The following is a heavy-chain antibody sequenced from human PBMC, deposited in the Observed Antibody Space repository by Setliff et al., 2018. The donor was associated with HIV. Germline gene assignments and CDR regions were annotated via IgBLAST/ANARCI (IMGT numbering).Heavy chain of an antibody. CDR1: GGSISSRSNY. J-gene: IGHJ4*02. CDR2: IYYTGTT. D-gene: IGHD3-22*01. V-gene: IGHV4-39*01. Sequence: SETLSLTCTVSGGSISSRSNYWGWIRQPPGKGLEWIGTIYYTGTTYYNPSLQSRVTLSVDTSKSQFSLKLSSVTAADTAFYYCAKPYYDISGYYFYYFDYWGQGTLVTVSS. CDR3: AKPYYDISGYYFYYFDY.